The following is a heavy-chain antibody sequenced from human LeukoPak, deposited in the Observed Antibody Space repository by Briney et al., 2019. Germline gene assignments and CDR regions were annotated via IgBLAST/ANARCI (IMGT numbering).Heavy chain of an antibody. CDR2: ISSGSGSSI. CDR3: ARSGYSYGREGYFDY. J-gene: IGHJ4*02. CDR1: GFTFSSYS. Sequence: GGSLRLSCAASGFTFSSYSMNWVRQAPGKGLEWVSYISSGSGSSIYYADSVKGRFSISRDNAKNSLYLQMNSLRDEDTAVYYCARSGYSYGREGYFDYWGQGTLVTVSS. V-gene: IGHV3-48*02. D-gene: IGHD5-18*01.